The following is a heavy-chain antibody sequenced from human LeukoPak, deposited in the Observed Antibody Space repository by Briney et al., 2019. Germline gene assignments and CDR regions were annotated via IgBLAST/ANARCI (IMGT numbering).Heavy chain of an antibody. Sequence: GGSLRLSCAASGFTFSSYAMSWVRQAPGKGLEWVSAISGSGGGTYYADSVKGRFTISRDNSKNTLYLQMNSLRAEDTAVYYCAKNVLRYFFAFDIWGQGTMVTVSS. CDR3: AKNVLRYFFAFDI. V-gene: IGHV3-23*01. D-gene: IGHD3-9*01. CDR2: ISGSGGGT. J-gene: IGHJ3*02. CDR1: GFTFSSYA.